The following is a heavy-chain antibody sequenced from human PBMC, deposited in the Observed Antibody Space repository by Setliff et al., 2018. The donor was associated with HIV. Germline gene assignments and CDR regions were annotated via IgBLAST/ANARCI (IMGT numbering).Heavy chain of an antibody. V-gene: IGHV3-21*01. Sequence: GGSLRLSCAASGFTSVGPGKGLEWVSSISYSRNYIYYADSVKGRFTISRDNAQNSVYLQMNSLRAEDTAVYYCARDRASFGYYERLDYWGRGTLVTVSS. CDR3: ARDRASFGYYERLDY. D-gene: IGHD3-3*01. CDR1: GFTSVG. J-gene: IGHJ4*02. CDR2: ISYSRNYI.